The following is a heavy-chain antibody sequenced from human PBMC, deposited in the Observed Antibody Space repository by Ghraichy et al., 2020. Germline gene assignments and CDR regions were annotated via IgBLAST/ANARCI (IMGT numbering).Heavy chain of an antibody. CDR3: AKERQGTKFLVES. J-gene: IGHJ1*01. Sequence: GGSLRLSCAASGFTVSSNYMSWVRQAPGKGLEWVSVIYSGGSTYYADSVKGRFTISRDNSENSLFLQMNSLRSEDTAFYYCAKERQGTKFLVESWGRGTLVTV. V-gene: IGHV3-53*05. CDR1: GFTVSSNY. CDR2: IYSGGST. D-gene: IGHD2-2*01.